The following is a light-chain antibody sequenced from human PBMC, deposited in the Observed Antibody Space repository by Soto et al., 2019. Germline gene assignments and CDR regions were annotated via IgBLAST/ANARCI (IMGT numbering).Light chain of an antibody. CDR3: QQRSNWPLT. V-gene: IGKV3-11*01. CDR1: QSVSSY. Sequence: EIVLTQSPGTLSLSPVEGATPSGMASQSVSSYLAWYQQKPGQAPRLLIYDASNRATGIPARFSGSGSGTDFTLTISSLEPEDFAVYYCQQRSNWPLTFGGGTKVDIK. CDR2: DAS. J-gene: IGKJ4*01.